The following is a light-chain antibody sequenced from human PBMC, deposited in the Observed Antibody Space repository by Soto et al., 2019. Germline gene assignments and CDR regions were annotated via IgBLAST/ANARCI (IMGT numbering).Light chain of an antibody. V-gene: IGKV3-20*01. CDR3: HQYNHWLTWT. CDR2: GVS. Sequence: ELVLTQSPGTLSLSPGERATLSCRASQSVNTKYLAWYQQKPGQAPRLLIYGVSSRATGIPDRFSGSGSGTDFILTISRVEPEDFAVYYCHQYNHWLTWTFGQGTKVDIK. J-gene: IGKJ1*01. CDR1: QSVNTKY.